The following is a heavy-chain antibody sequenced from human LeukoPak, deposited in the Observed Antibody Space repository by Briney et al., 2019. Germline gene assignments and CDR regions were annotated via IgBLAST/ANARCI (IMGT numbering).Heavy chain of an antibody. D-gene: IGHD4-23*01. V-gene: IGHV3-23*01. CDR3: ARPKMAVVTPLDY. Sequence: GGSLRLSCVASGFTFSSYAMSWVGQAPGKGVEGVSAISGSGSSGGSTYYADSVKGPFTISRDNSKNTLYLQMNSLRAEDTAVYYCARPKMAVVTPLDYWGQGTLVTVSS. CDR2: ISGSGSSGGST. J-gene: IGHJ4*02. CDR1: GFTFSSYA.